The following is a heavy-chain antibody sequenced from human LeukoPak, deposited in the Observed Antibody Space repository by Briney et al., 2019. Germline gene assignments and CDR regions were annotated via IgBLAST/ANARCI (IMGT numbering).Heavy chain of an antibody. CDR2: IYYSGST. CDR3: ARLQPKDAFDI. D-gene: IGHD5-18*01. Sequence: SETLSLTCTVSGGSISSYYWSWIRQPPGKGLEWIGYIYYSGSTNYNPSLKSRVTISVDTSKNQFSLKLSSVTAADTAVYYCARLQPKDAFDIWGQGTMVTVSS. CDR1: GGSISSYY. V-gene: IGHV4-59*08. J-gene: IGHJ3*02.